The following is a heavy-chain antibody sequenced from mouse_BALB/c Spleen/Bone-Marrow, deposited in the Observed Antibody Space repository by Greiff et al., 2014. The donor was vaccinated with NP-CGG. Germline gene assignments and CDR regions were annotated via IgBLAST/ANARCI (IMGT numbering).Heavy chain of an antibody. Sequence: LVESGPELVKPGASVKISCRASGYAFSSSWMNWVKQRPGQGLEWIGRIYPGDGDTNYNGKFKGKATLTADKSSSTAYMQLRSLTLTDYEVSFCARTCGGSYFVYWGQGTLVTVSA. CDR1: GYAFSSSW. J-gene: IGHJ3*01. CDR3: ARTCGGSYFVY. CDR2: IYPGDGDT. D-gene: IGHD1-1*02. V-gene: IGHV1-82*01.